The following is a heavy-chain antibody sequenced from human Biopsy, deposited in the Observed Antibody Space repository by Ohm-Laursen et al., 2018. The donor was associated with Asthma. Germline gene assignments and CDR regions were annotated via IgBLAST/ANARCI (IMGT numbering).Heavy chain of an antibody. V-gene: IGHV3-7*03. CDR1: GFTFGAYC. Sequence: SLRLSCSASGFTFGAYCMSWVRQVPGQGLEWVANIKHDGSEKNHVDSLKGRFTISRDNAKNLLFLQMNSLRAEDTAVYYCAKAERYFDWYWFDPWGQGTLVTVSS. CDR2: IKHDGSEK. D-gene: IGHD3-9*01. CDR3: AKAERYFDWYWFDP. J-gene: IGHJ5*02.